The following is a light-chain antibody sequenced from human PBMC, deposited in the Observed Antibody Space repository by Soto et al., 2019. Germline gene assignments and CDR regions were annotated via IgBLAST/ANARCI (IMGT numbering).Light chain of an antibody. CDR3: AAWDDSLPLV. Sequence: QSVLTQPPSASGTPGQRVTISCSGSSSNIGSNTVNWYQQLPGTAPKLLIYSNNQRPSGVPDRFSGSKSGTSASLAISGLQSEDEDDYYCAAWDDSLPLVFGGGTKLTVL. J-gene: IGLJ2*01. CDR1: SSNIGSNT. CDR2: SNN. V-gene: IGLV1-44*01.